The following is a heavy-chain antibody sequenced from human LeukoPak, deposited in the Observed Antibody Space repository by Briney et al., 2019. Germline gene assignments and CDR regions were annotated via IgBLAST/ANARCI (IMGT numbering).Heavy chain of an antibody. CDR3: ATYYYGSGSRYYFDY. V-gene: IGHV4-30-4*08. CDR2: INYFGNT. Sequence: PSQTLSLTCTVSGGSIDSGDYYWSWIRQPPGKGLEWIGFINYFGNTYYNPSLKSRTTISLGTSKNQFSLKLSFVTAADTAVYYCATYYYGSGSRYYFDYWGQGTLVTVSS. D-gene: IGHD3-10*01. J-gene: IGHJ4*02. CDR1: GGSIDSGDYY.